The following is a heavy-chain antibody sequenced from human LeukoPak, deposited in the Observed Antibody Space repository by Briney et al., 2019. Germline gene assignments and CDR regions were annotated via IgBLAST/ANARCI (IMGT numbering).Heavy chain of an antibody. D-gene: IGHD3-22*01. CDR2: INPSGGST. J-gene: IGHJ3*02. V-gene: IGHV1-46*01. CDR1: GYTFTGYY. Sequence: GASVKVSCKASGYTFTGYYMHWVRQAPGQGLEWMGIINPSGGSTSYAQKFQGRVTMTRDTSTSTVYMELSSLRSEDTAVYYCARDVYYYDSSGYRTPDAFDIWGQGTMVTVSS. CDR3: ARDVYYYDSSGYRTPDAFDI.